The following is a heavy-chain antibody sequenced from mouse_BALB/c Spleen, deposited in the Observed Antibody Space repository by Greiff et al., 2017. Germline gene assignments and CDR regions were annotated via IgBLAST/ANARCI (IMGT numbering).Heavy chain of an antibody. CDR2: INPSNGRT. CDR1: GYTFTSYW. CDR3: ARSRAMDY. V-gene: IGHV1S81*02. Sequence: VQLQQPGAELVKPGASVKLSCKASGYTFTSYWMHWVKQRPGQGLEWIGEINPSNGRTNYNEKFKSKATLTVDKSSSTAYMQLSSLTSEDSAVYYCARSRAMDYWGQGTSVTVSS. J-gene: IGHJ4*01.